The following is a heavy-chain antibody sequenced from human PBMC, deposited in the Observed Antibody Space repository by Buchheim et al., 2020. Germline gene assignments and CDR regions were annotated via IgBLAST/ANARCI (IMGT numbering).Heavy chain of an antibody. J-gene: IGHJ4*02. Sequence: EVQLLQSGGGLVQPGGSLRLSCAVSGFTFSIYDMTWVRQAPGKGLEWVSSISRTGDGTTYADSVKGRLTISIANSKNTLYPPMNSLRAEDTAVYYCARSVNWNQDYWGQGTL. D-gene: IGHD1-1*01. CDR1: GFTFSIYD. CDR3: ARSVNWNQDY. V-gene: IGHV3-23*01. CDR2: ISRTGDGT.